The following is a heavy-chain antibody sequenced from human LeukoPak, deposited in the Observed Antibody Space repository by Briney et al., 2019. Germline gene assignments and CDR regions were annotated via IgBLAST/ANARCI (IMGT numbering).Heavy chain of an antibody. V-gene: IGHV3-53*01. CDR1: GFTVSSNY. J-gene: IGHJ4*02. Sequence: GGSLRLSCAASGFTVSSNYMSWVRQAPGKGLEWVSVIYSGGSTYYADSVKGRFTISRDNPKNTLYLQMNSLRAEDTAVYYCARETTVTYDGFDYWGQGTLVTVSS. CDR2: IYSGGST. CDR3: ARETTVTYDGFDY. D-gene: IGHD4-17*01.